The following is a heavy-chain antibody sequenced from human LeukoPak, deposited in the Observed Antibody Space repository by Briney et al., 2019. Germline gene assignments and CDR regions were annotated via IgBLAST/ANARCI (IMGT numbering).Heavy chain of an antibody. D-gene: IGHD3-22*01. V-gene: IGHV4-4*02. CDR2: VGQSGAT. CDR3: ARSPAYYYDSSGTFDY. CDR1: GASITDDNW. J-gene: IGHJ4*02. Sequence: SETLSLTCVVSGASITDDNWWSWVRQSPEKGLEWIGEVGQSGATNYNPSLKSRVTISEDTSKNQFSLKLSSVTAADTAVYYCARSPAYYYDSSGTFDYWGQGTLVTVSS.